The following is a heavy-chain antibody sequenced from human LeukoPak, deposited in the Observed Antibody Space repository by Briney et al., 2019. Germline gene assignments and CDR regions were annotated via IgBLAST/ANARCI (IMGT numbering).Heavy chain of an antibody. CDR3: ARPSDYGDYIDY. J-gene: IGHJ4*02. CDR2: INPNSGAT. CDR1: GYSFTDHY. Sequence: ASVTVSCKGSGYSFTDHYMHWVRQAPGQGLEWMAKINPNSGATAYAEKFQGRVTLTRDTSISTVYMELSTLRSGDTAVYYCARPSDYGDYIDYWGQGTLVTVSS. V-gene: IGHV1-2*02. D-gene: IGHD4-17*01.